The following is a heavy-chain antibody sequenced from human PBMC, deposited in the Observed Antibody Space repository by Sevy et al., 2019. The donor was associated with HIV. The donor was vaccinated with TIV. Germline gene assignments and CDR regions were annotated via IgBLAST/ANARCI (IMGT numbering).Heavy chain of an antibody. D-gene: IGHD3-10*01. J-gene: IGHJ4*02. CDR2: ISGSGGST. Sequence: GESLKISCAASGFTFSSYAMSWVRQAPGKGLEWVSAISGSGGSTYYADSLKGRFTISRDNSKNTRYLQMNSLRAEDTAVYYCAKAPNGYYGSGREGYYFDYWGQGTLVTVSS. CDR1: GFTFSSYA. V-gene: IGHV3-23*01. CDR3: AKAPNGYYGSGREGYYFDY.